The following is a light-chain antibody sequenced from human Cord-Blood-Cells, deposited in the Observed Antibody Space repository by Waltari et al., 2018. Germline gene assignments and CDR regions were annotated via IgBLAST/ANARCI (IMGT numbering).Light chain of an antibody. CDR2: GNS. V-gene: IGLV1-40*01. Sequence: SVLTELPSVSGAPGQMVTIACTASRCNSRAGYDVHWYQQHPGTAPKLLIYGNSNRPSGVPDRFSGSKSGTSASLAITGLQAEDEADYYCQSYDSSLSGVVFGGGTKLTVL. CDR3: QSYDSSLSGVV. CDR1: RCNSRAGYD. J-gene: IGLJ2*01.